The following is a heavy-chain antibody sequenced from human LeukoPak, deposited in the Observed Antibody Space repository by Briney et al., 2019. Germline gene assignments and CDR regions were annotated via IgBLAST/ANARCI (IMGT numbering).Heavy chain of an antibody. V-gene: IGHV3-23*01. CDR1: GFTFSRYD. Sequence: PGGSLRLSCAASGFTFSRYDMSWVRQAPGKGLEWVSSISGSGTSRYYADSVKGRFTISRDNSKNTLYLQMNGLRADDTAVYYCAKLLGDDDYWGQGTLVTVSS. CDR2: ISGSGTSR. CDR3: AKLLGDDDY. D-gene: IGHD1-26*01. J-gene: IGHJ4*02.